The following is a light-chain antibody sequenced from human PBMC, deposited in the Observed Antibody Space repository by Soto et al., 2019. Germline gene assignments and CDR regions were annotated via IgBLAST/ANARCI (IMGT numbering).Light chain of an antibody. CDR3: QQLNSYSIT. CDR2: VAS. V-gene: IGKV1-9*01. J-gene: IGKJ5*01. Sequence: DIQLTQSPSFLSASVGDRVTITCRASQDFNNYLAWYQQKPGEAPKLLMYVASTLQSGVPSRFSGSGSGTEFTLTISSLQPEDFATYYCQQLNSYSITFGQGTRLEIK. CDR1: QDFNNY.